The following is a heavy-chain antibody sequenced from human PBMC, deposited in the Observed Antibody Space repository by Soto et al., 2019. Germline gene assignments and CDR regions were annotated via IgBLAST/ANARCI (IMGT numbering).Heavy chain of an antibody. CDR3: ARVPFPFYYDSSGPQISVGY. CDR2: ISYDGSNK. V-gene: IGHV3-30-3*01. D-gene: IGHD3-22*01. CDR1: GYTFRNYA. Sequence: DLVESGGGVVQPGRSHRLSCVVSAASGYTFRNYAIHWVRQAPGKGLEWVAVISYDGSNKYYADSVRGRFTISRDNSKNTLYLQMNSLRAEDTAVYYCARVPFPFYYDSSGPQISVGYLGQGTLVTVSS. J-gene: IGHJ4*02.